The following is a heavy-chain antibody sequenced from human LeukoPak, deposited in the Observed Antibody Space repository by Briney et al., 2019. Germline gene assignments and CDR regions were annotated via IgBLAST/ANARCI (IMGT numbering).Heavy chain of an antibody. CDR1: GGSISSGGYY. J-gene: IGHJ4*02. Sequence: SETLSLTCTVSGGSISSGGYYWSWIRQHPGKGLEWIGYIYYSGSTYYNPSLKSRVTISVDTSKNQFSLKLSSVTAADTAVYYCASWLEDCSSTSCYGRRLFDYWGQGTLVTVSS. CDR2: IYYSGST. V-gene: IGHV4-31*03. CDR3: ASWLEDCSSTSCYGRRLFDY. D-gene: IGHD2-2*01.